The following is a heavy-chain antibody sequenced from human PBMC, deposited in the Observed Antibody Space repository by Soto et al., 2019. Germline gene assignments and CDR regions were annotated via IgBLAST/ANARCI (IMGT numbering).Heavy chain of an antibody. V-gene: IGHV3-72*01. CDR2: SRDKPQGYST. D-gene: IGHD3-22*01. CDR1: GFTLSDHF. CDR3: VRATYFSDSSGYTRCLDY. J-gene: IGHJ4*02. Sequence: GGSLRLSCAASGFTLSDHFIDWVRQSPGKGLEWVGRSRDKPQGYSTAYAASVKGRFTTSRDESKNSAYLQMNSLKTEDTAVYYCVRATYFSDSSGYTRCLDYWGQGTLVTVSS.